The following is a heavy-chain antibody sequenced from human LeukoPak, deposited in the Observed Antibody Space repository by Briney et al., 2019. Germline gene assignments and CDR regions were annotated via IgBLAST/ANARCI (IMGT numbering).Heavy chain of an antibody. CDR3: ARTGSTGGY. CDR1: AGSVSGGNYY. J-gene: IGHJ4*02. Sequence: SETLSLTCTVSAGSVSGGNYYCSWTRQSPGKGLEWIGYIHYSGSTVYNPSLKSRVTMSIDTSKNQFPLNLSSVTAADTAVYYCARTGSTGGYWGQGTLVTVSS. V-gene: IGHV4-61*01. D-gene: IGHD1-1*01. CDR2: IHYSGST.